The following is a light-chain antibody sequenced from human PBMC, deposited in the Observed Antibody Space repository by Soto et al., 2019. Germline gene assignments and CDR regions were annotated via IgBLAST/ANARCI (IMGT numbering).Light chain of an antibody. CDR2: EVN. J-gene: IGLJ2*01. V-gene: IGLV2-14*01. Sequence: QSVLTQPASVSGSPGQSITISCTGTSRDVGGYNYVSWYQQHPGKAPKLMISEVNNRPSGVSDRFSGSKSGSTASLTISGLQAEDEADYYCAAWDDSLNAVVFGGGTKLTVL. CDR1: SRDVGGYNY. CDR3: AAWDDSLNAVV.